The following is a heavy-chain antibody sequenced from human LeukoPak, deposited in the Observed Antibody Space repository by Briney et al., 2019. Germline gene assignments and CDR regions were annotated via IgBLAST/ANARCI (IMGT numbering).Heavy chain of an antibody. D-gene: IGHD5-12*01. CDR2: IRYDGSQK. V-gene: IGHV3-30*02. CDR1: GFSFSSFG. CDR3: ARDPGSGYEEHFDY. Sequence: PGGSLRLSCAASGFSFSSFGMHWVRQVPGKGPEWVALIRYDGSQKWYADSVKGRFTISRDNSKNTLYLQMNSLRAEDTAVYYCARDPGSGYEEHFDYWGQGTLVTVSS. J-gene: IGHJ4*02.